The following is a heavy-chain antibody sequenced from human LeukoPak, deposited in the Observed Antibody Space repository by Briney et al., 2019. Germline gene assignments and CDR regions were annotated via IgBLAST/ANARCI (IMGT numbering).Heavy chain of an antibody. CDR1: GFTFSSYS. V-gene: IGHV3-21*01. CDR3: ARATSGRFDI. CDR2: ISSSTSYI. J-gene: IGHJ3*02. Sequence: PGGSLRLSCAASGFTFSSYSMNWVRQAPGKGLEWVSFISSSTSYISYADSVKGRFTISRDNAKSSLWLQMNSLRAEDTAVYYCARATSGRFDIWGQGTMVTVSS. D-gene: IGHD6-25*01.